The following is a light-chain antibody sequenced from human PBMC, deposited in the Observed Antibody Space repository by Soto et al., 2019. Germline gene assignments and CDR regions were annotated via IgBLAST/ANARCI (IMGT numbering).Light chain of an antibody. CDR1: QSVRSNY. CDR2: GVF. Sequence: ETVLTQSPGTVSLYPGERATLSCTTSQSVRSNYLAWYKQKPGQAPRLVVYGVFNRDTGIPDRFSGCGSGTDFTLTISGLEPEDSAVYYCQHYDGSPRTFGQGTKLDI. V-gene: IGKV3-20*01. J-gene: IGKJ2*01. CDR3: QHYDGSPRT.